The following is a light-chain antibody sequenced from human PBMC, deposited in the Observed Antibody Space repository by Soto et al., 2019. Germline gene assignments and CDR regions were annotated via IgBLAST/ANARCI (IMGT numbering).Light chain of an antibody. V-gene: IGKV1-5*03. CDR3: QHYNSYSEA. J-gene: IGKJ1*01. CDR2: KAS. Sequence: DIQMTQSPSTLSASVGDRLSITCRASQSITNWLAWYQQKPGKAPKLLIYKASTLKSGVPSRFSGSGSGTEFTLTISGLQPDDFATYYCQHYNSYSEAFGQGTKVDIK. CDR1: QSITNW.